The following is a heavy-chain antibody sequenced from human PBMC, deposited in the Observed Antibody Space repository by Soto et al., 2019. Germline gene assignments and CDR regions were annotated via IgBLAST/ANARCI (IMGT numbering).Heavy chain of an antibody. CDR3: ASSPLGYCSGGSCYSGPYYYYYYMDV. CDR1: GFTFSSYS. D-gene: IGHD2-15*01. CDR2: ISSSSSYI. J-gene: IGHJ6*03. Sequence: GGSLRLSCAASGFTFSSYSMNWVRQAPGKGLEWVSSISSSSSYIYYADSVKGRFTISRDNAKNSLYLQMNSLRAEDTAVYYCASSPLGYCSGGSCYSGPYYYYYYMDVWGKGTTVTSP. V-gene: IGHV3-21*01.